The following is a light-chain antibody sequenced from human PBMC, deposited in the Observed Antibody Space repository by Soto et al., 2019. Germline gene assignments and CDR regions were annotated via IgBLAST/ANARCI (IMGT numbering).Light chain of an antibody. CDR1: ETVATN. V-gene: IGKV3-15*01. CDR3: QQYFEWPPMT. Sequence: VMTQSPATLSVSPGERATLSCWASETVATNLAWYQQKPGHAPRLLISGASTRAAGISDRLRGSGSGTEFTLTISSLRSEDSAIYYCQQYFEWPPMTFGQGTKVEI. J-gene: IGKJ1*01. CDR2: GAS.